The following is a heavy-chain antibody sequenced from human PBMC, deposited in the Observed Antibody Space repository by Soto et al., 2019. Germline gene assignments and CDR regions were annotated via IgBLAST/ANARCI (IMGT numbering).Heavy chain of an antibody. Sequence: ASVKVSCKASGYTFTSYGISWVRQAPGQGLEWMGWISAYNGNTNYAQKVQGRVTMTTDTSTSTAYMELRSLSSDDTAVYYCARVDWARDAFDIWGQGTMVTVSS. J-gene: IGHJ3*02. CDR2: ISAYNGNT. V-gene: IGHV1-18*01. CDR1: GYTFTSYG. CDR3: ARVDWARDAFDI. D-gene: IGHD3-9*01.